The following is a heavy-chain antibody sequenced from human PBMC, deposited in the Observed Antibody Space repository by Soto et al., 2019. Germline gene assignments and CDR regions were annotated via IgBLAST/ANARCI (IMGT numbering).Heavy chain of an antibody. Sequence: GGSLRLSCAASGFTFNSYGMHWVRQGPGNGLEWVAFISYDSTKTYYADSVKGRFTISRDNSNSALYVQMNSLTGEDTAVYYCASPRRDRSEFHYYSLDVWGQGTTVTVSS. CDR1: GFTFNSYG. CDR2: ISYDSTKT. J-gene: IGHJ6*03. V-gene: IGHV3-30*03. D-gene: IGHD2-21*01. CDR3: ASPRRDRSEFHYYSLDV.